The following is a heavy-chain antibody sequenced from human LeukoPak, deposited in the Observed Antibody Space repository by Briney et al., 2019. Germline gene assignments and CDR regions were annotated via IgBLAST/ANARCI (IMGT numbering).Heavy chain of an antibody. J-gene: IGHJ4*02. Sequence: ASVKVSCKASGYTFTRYSITWVRQAPGQGLEWMGWITTYNGNTNYAQNFQGRVTMTTDTSTNTAYMDLRSLRSDDTAVYYCAGGKAGGYEVFDYWGQGTLVTVSS. D-gene: IGHD5-12*01. V-gene: IGHV1-18*04. CDR1: GYTFTRYS. CDR3: AGGKAGGYEVFDY. CDR2: ITTYNGNT.